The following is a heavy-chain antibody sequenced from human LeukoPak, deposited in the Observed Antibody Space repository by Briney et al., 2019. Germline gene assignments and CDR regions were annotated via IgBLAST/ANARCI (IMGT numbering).Heavy chain of an antibody. CDR1: GGSISSYY. Sequence: SETLSLTCTVSGGSISSYYWSWIRQPPGKGLEWIGYIYYSGSTNYNPSLKSRVTISVDTSNNQFSLKLSSVTAADTAVYYCARERYNWNRYGMDVWGQGTTVTVSS. D-gene: IGHD1-20*01. CDR3: ARERYNWNRYGMDV. V-gene: IGHV4-59*01. J-gene: IGHJ6*02. CDR2: IYYSGST.